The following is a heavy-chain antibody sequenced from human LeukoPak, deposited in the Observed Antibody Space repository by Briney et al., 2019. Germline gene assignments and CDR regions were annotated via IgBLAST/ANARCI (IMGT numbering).Heavy chain of an antibody. D-gene: IGHD6-13*01. CDR1: GYSFTSYW. J-gene: IGHJ4*02. V-gene: IGHV5-51*01. CDR3: ATHIAAAVSSRDYYFDF. Sequence: GESLKIPCKGSGYSFTSYWIGWVRQMPGKGLEWMGIIYPGDSDTRYSPSFQGQVTISADKSISTAYLQWSSLKASDTAMYYCATHIAAAVSSRDYYFDFWGQGTLVTVSS. CDR2: IYPGDSDT.